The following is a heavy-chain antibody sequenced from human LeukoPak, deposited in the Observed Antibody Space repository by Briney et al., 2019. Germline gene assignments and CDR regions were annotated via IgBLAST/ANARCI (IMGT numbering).Heavy chain of an antibody. J-gene: IGHJ4*02. V-gene: IGHV4-59*01. Sequence: KPSETLSLTCTVSGGSISSYYWSWIRQPPGKGLEWTGYIYYSGSTNYNPSLKSRVTISVDTSKNQFSLKLSSVTAADTAVYYCARGGSYPDYWGQGTLVTVSS. CDR3: ARGGSYPDY. CDR1: GGSISSYY. D-gene: IGHD1-26*01. CDR2: IYYSGST.